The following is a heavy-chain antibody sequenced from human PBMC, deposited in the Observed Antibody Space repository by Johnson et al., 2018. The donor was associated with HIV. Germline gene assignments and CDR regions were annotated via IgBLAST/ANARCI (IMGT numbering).Heavy chain of an antibody. J-gene: IGHJ3*02. CDR2: ISWNRDRT. D-gene: IGHD2-15*01. CDR3: AKGGRGLAFDI. Sequence: VQVVESGGGLEQPGRSLRLSCAASGFRIDDYSMHWVRQVPGKGLEWVSRISWNRDRTDYADSVKGRFTISRDKAKNSLYLQMSSLRPEDTALYYCAKGGRGLAFDIWGQGTMVTVSS. CDR1: GFRIDDYS. V-gene: IGHV3-9*01.